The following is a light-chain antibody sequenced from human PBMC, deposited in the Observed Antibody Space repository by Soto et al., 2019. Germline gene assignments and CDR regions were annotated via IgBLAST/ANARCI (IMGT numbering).Light chain of an antibody. CDR1: QIVSTTY. V-gene: IGKV3-20*01. CDR3: QQYGTSPMYT. J-gene: IGKJ2*01. Sequence: EIVLTQSPGTLSLSPGERATLSCRASQIVSTTYLAWYQQKPGQAPRLLIYGSSSRAPGIPDRFSGSGSGTDFTLTISRLEPEDFAVYYCQQYGTSPMYTFSQGTKLEI. CDR2: GSS.